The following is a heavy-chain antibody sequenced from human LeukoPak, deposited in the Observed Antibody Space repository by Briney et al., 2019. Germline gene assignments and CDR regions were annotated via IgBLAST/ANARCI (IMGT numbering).Heavy chain of an antibody. J-gene: IGHJ5*02. Sequence: GGSLRLSCAASGFTFSSYAMSWVRQAPGKGLEWVSAISGSGGSTYYADSVKGRFTISRDNSKNTLYLQMNSMRAEDTAVYYCARYSSSWRLNWFDPWGQGTLVTVSS. D-gene: IGHD6-13*01. CDR2: ISGSGGST. CDR1: GFTFSSYA. CDR3: ARYSSSWRLNWFDP. V-gene: IGHV3-23*01.